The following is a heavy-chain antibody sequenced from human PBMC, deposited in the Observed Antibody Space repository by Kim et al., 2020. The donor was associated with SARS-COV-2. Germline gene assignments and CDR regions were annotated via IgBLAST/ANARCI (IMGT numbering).Heavy chain of an antibody. CDR2: IYPGYSDT. Sequence: GESLKISFKGSGDSFTNSWIAWVRQVPGKGLEWMGHIYPGYSDTRYSPSFQGQVIMSADMSITTAYLQWTSLKASDTGMYYCARRPLGPDGMDVWGRGTT. CDR3: ARRPLGPDGMDV. CDR1: GDSFTNSW. V-gene: IGHV5-51*01. J-gene: IGHJ6*02.